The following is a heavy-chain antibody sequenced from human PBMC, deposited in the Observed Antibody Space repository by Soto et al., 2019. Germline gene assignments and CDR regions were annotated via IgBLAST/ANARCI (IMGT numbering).Heavy chain of an antibody. CDR2: ISSRSSYI. Sequence: EVQLVESGGGLVKPGGSLRLSCAASGFTFSPYTMNWVRQAPGKGLEWVSSISSRSSYIYYADSVKGRFTISRDNAKNSLYLLMNSRRAEDTAVYYCTRDLAAATSYGMDVWGKGTTVTVSS. J-gene: IGHJ6*04. CDR3: TRDLAAATSYGMDV. D-gene: IGHD6-13*01. CDR1: GFTFSPYT. V-gene: IGHV3-21*01.